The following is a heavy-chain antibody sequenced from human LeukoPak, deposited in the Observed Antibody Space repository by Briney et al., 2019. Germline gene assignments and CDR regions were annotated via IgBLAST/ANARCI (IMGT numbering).Heavy chain of an antibody. Sequence: ASVKVSCKASGYTFTGYYMHWVRQAPGQGLEWMGWINPNSGGTNYAQKFQGRATMTRDTSISTAYMELSRLRSDDTAVYYCALVVVPAAIREYFQHWGQGTLVTVSS. CDR3: ALVVVPAAIREYFQH. D-gene: IGHD2-2*02. CDR2: INPNSGGT. J-gene: IGHJ1*01. CDR1: GYTFTGYY. V-gene: IGHV1-2*02.